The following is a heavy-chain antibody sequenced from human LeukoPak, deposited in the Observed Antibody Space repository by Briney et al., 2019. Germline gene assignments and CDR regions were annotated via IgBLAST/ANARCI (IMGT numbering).Heavy chain of an antibody. J-gene: IGHJ4*02. Sequence: PGGSLRLSCAASGLTFSSYWMHWFRQAPGKGLVWVSRINTDGSTTNYADSVKGRFTISRDNAENTLYLQMNSLRAEDTAVYYCARGSPAAVWGQGALVTVSS. CDR2: INTDGSTT. CDR3: ARGSPAAV. CDR1: GLTFSSYW. V-gene: IGHV3-74*01. D-gene: IGHD6-25*01.